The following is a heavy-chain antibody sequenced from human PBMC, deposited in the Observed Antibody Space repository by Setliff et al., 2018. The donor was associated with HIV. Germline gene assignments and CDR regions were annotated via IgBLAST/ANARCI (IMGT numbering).Heavy chain of an antibody. CDR3: ARSVYYDFLTGYYEGGYGLDV. CDR2: FYTSGTT. J-gene: IGHJ6*02. D-gene: IGHD3-9*01. V-gene: IGHV4-4*07. Sequence: PSETLSLTCTVSGGSISSHFWGWIRQPAGKGLEWIGHFYTSGTTNYNPSLESRVTISVDTSKYQFSLKLSSVSAADTAVYYCARSVYYDFLTGYYEGGYGLDVWGQGTTVTVSS. CDR1: GGSISSHF.